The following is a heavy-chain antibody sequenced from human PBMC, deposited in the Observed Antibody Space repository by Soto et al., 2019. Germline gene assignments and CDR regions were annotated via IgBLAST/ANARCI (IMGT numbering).Heavy chain of an antibody. CDR1: GYPFTGYH. Sequence: QVQLVQSGAEMKKPGASVKVSCKASGYPFTGYHLHWVRQAPGQGLEWMGWINPHTGDTGSAEKFQGRVTRTRDTSISTAYMEVSRLRSDDTAVYYCARGHQPRQGNNCLDSWGQGTLVTVSS. CDR2: INPHTGDT. J-gene: IGHJ5*01. V-gene: IGHV1-2*02. CDR3: ARGHQPRQGNNCLDS.